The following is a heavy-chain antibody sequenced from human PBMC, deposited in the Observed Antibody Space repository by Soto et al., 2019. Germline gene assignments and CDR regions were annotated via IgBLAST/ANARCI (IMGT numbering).Heavy chain of an antibody. V-gene: IGHV4-61*01. J-gene: IGHJ5*02. CDR3: ARAMTDYDILTGYYNVAWFDH. CDR2: IYYSGST. CDR1: GGSVSSGSYY. D-gene: IGHD3-9*01. Sequence: PXETLSLTCTVAGGSVSSGSYYWSWIRQPPGKGLEWIGYIYYSGSTNYNPSLKSRVTISVDTSKNQFSLKLSSVTAADTAVYYCARAMTDYDILTGYYNVAWFDHWGQGTLVTVSS.